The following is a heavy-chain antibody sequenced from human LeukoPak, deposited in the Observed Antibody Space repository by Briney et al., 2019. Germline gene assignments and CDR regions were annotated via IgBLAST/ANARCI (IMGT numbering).Heavy chain of an antibody. J-gene: IGHJ5*02. CDR2: ISWNSGSI. V-gene: IGHV3-9*01. D-gene: IGHD6-13*01. CDR3: AKDSSSSWYGVDWFDP. Sequence: PGRSLRLSCAASGFTFDDYAMHWVRHAPEKGLEWVSGISWNSGSIGYADSVKGRFTISRDNAKNSLYLQMNSLRAEDTALYYCAKDSSSSWYGVDWFDPWGQGTLVTVSS. CDR1: GFTFDDYA.